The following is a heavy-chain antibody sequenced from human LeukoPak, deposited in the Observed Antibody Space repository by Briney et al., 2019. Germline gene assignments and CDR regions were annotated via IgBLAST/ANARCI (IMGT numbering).Heavy chain of an antibody. CDR2: ISGTSDNT. J-gene: IGHJ4*02. V-gene: IGHV3-23*01. D-gene: IGHD6-19*01. Sequence: GGSLRLSCAASGFIFSNYAMTWVRQAPGEGLEWVSAISGTSDNTYYADSVRGRFTISRDNSKNTLYLQVNSLRAEDTAIYYCSKGRTVTGTLALDYWGQGTLVTVSS. CDR3: SKGRTVTGTLALDY. CDR1: GFIFSNYA.